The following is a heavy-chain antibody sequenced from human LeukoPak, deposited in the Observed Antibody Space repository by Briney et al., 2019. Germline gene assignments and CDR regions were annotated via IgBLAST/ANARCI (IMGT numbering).Heavy chain of an antibody. CDR3: AKEPQPYYEENYFDH. CDR1: GFDFNVYG. J-gene: IGHJ4*02. D-gene: IGHD3-16*01. Sequence: PGGSLRLSCEASGFDFNVYGIHWVRQTPGKGLEWVAFIRYDGSHIYYADPVKGRFTISRDNSKNTVHLQMDGLRPEDTAVYFCAKEPQPYYEENYFDHWGQGTLVTVSS. V-gene: IGHV3-30*02. CDR2: IRYDGSHI.